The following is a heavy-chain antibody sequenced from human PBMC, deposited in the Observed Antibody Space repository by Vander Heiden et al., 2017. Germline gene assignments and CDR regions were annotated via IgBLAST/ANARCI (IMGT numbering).Heavy chain of an antibody. D-gene: IGHD4-17*01. CDR1: GYSFTNYG. J-gene: IGHJ4*02. Sequence: EVQLVQSGAEVKKPGESLRNSCKGSGYSFTNYGISGVRQMPGKGLEWMGRIDPSDSYTNYSPSFQGHVTISADKSISTAYLQWSRLKASDTAIYYCARHPATTVPLIWGQGTLVTVSS. CDR3: ARHPATTVPLI. V-gene: IGHV5-10-1*03. CDR2: IDPSDSYT.